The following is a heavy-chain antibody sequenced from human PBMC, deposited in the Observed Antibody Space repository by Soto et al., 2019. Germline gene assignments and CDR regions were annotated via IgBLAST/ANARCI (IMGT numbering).Heavy chain of an antibody. Sequence: QVQLVQSGAEVKKPGSSVKVSCKASGGTFSSYAISWVRQAPGQGLEWMGGIIPIFGSANYAQKFQGIVTIHADESTSTAYMELSSLRSEDTAVYYCARDKDSSGYYHYFDYWGQGTLVTVSS. J-gene: IGHJ4*02. CDR3: ARDKDSSGYYHYFDY. V-gene: IGHV1-69*01. CDR2: IIPIFGSA. D-gene: IGHD3-22*01. CDR1: GGTFSSYA.